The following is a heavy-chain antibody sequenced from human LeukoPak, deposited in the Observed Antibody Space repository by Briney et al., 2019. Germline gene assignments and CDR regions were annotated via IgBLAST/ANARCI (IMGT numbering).Heavy chain of an antibody. Sequence: ASGKLCCKASGYTFTSYGISWVRQAPGQGLERMGWISAYNGNTNYAQKLQGRGTMTTDTSTSTAYMELRSLRSDDTDVYYCARLTAGVVVAAHHVVEAKLYHYFDYWGQGTLVTVSS. V-gene: IGHV1-18*01. CDR3: ARLTAGVVVAAHHVVEAKLYHYFDY. D-gene: IGHD2-15*01. CDR2: ISAYNGNT. CDR1: GYTFTSYG. J-gene: IGHJ4*02.